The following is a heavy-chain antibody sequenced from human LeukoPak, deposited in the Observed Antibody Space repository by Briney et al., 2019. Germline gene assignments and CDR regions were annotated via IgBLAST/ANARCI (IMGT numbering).Heavy chain of an antibody. V-gene: IGHV4-38-2*01. Sequence: SETLSLTCAVSGYSISSGYYWGWIRQPPAKGLEWIGSIYGSGSTSFNPSLKSRVIISVDTSQNQFSLNLTSVTAADTAVYYCARYSSAQTFDYWGQGTLVTVSS. CDR1: GYSISSGYY. CDR3: ARYSSAQTFDY. D-gene: IGHD3-22*01. CDR2: IYGSGST. J-gene: IGHJ4*02.